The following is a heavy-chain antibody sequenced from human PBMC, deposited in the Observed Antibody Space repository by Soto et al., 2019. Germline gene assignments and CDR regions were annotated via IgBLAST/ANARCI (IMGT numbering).Heavy chain of an antibody. CDR3: ARGGVGRYCSSSSCYTWVFDY. J-gene: IGHJ4*02. CDR2: INSDGSST. Sequence: EVQLVESGGGLVQPGGSLRLSCAASGFTFSNYWMHWVRQAPGKGLVWVSRINSDGSSTSYADSVKGRFTISRDNAKNTLSLQMNCLRADDTAGYYCARGGVGRYCSSSSCYTWVFDYWGQGTLVTVSS. CDR1: GFTFSNYW. V-gene: IGHV3-74*01. D-gene: IGHD2-2*02.